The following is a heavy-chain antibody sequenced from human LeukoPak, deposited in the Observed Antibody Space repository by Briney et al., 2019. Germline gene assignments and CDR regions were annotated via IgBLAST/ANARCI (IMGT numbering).Heavy chain of an antibody. CDR1: GLTFSSYS. Sequence: PGGSLRLSCAASGLTFSSYSMNWVRHAPGKGLEWVSSITTSSSYIYYADSVKGRFTISRDNAKNSLYLQMNSLRAEDTAVYYCARDPAGGYDSHFDYWGQGTLVTVSS. CDR3: ARDPAGGYDSHFDY. V-gene: IGHV3-21*01. J-gene: IGHJ4*02. D-gene: IGHD5-12*01. CDR2: ITTSSSYI.